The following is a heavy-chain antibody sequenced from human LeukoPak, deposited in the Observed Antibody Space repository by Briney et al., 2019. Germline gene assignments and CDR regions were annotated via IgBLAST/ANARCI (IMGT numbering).Heavy chain of an antibody. D-gene: IGHD2-15*01. J-gene: IGHJ4*02. CDR3: ARDLYYCSGGSCYYNY. CDR2: ISAYNGNT. V-gene: IGHV1-18*01. CDR1: GYTFTSYA. Sequence: ASVKVSCKASGYTFTSYAISWVRQAPGQGLEWMGWISAYNGNTNYAQKLQGRVTMTTDTSTSTAYMELRSLRSDDTAVYYCARDLYYCSGGSCYYNYWGQGTLVTVSS.